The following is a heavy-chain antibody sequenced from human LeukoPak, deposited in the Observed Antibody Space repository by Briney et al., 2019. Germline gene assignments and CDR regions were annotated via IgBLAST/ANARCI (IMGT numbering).Heavy chain of an antibody. CDR3: ARARVEYYYDSSGYSPRAFDI. CDR2: IYHSGST. Sequence: SETLSLTCAVSGGSISSGGYSWSWIRQPPGKGLEWIGYIYHSGSTYYNPSLKSRATISVDRSKNQFSLKLSSVTAADTAVYYCARARVEYYYDSSGYSPRAFDIWGQGTMVTVSS. J-gene: IGHJ3*02. V-gene: IGHV4-30-2*01. CDR1: GGSISSGGYS. D-gene: IGHD3-22*01.